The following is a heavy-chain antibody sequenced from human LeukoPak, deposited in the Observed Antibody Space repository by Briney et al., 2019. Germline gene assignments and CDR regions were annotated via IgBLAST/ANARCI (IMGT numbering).Heavy chain of an antibody. D-gene: IGHD4-23*01. CDR1: GFTFSTYG. CDR2: IRSDGSDK. V-gene: IGHV3-30*02. J-gene: IGHJ4*02. CDR3: AKVESVGTMDY. Sequence: HPGGSLRLSCAASGFTFSTYGMHWVRQAPGKVLEWVAFIRSDGSDKYYADSVKGRFTISRDNSKNTLYLQMNSLRAEDTAVYYCAKVESVGTMDYWGQGTLVTVSS.